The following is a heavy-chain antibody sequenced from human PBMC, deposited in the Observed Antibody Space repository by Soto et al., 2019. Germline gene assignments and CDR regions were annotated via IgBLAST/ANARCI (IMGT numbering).Heavy chain of an antibody. CDR2: TYYRSKWYN. CDR1: GDSVSSNSAA. V-gene: IGHV6-1*01. D-gene: IGHD6-19*01. J-gene: IGHJ6*02. Sequence: KQSQTLSLTCAISGDSVSSNSAAWDWIRQSPSRGLEWLGRTYYRSKWYNDNAVSVKSRITINPDTSKNQFPLQLNSVTPEETAVYYCARDWQGLVPDYGMDVWGQGTTVTVSS. CDR3: ARDWQGLVPDYGMDV.